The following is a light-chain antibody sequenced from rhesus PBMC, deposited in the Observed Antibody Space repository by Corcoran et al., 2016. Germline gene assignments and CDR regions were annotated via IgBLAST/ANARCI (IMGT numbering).Light chain of an antibody. J-gene: IGKJ2*01. V-gene: IGKV1-32*01. Sequence: DIQMTQSPSSLSASVGDRVTITCRASQGISSYLNWYQQKPGKAPKLLIYYANPLESGVPSRFSGSGSGTEFTLPISSLQPEDFATYYCQQYNSLPYSFGQGTKVEIK. CDR2: YAN. CDR3: QQYNSLPYS. CDR1: QGISSY.